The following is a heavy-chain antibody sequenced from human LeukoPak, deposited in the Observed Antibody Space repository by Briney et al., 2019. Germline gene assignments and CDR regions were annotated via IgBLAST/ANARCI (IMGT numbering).Heavy chain of an antibody. V-gene: IGHV1-8*03. CDR3: ARVAYDSSDAFDI. CDR2: MNPNSGNT. D-gene: IGHD3-16*01. Sequence: ASVKVSCKASGYTFTSYDINWVRQATGQGLEWMGWMNPNSGNTGYAQKFRGRVTITRNTSISTAYMELSSLRSEDTAVYYCARVAYDSSDAFDIWGQGTMVTVSS. CDR1: GYTFTSYD. J-gene: IGHJ3*02.